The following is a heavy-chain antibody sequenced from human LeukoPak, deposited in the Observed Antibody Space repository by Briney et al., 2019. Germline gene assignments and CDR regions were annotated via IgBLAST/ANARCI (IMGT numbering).Heavy chain of an antibody. CDR1: GYTFTSYD. J-gene: IGHJ4*02. Sequence: ASVKVSCKASGYTFTSYDIHWVRQATGQGLEWMGWMNPNSGNTIYAQKFQGRVTMTEDTSTDTAYMELSSLRSEDTAVYYCATEKMGAIVGATWTGWGQGTLVTVSS. CDR2: MNPNSGNT. D-gene: IGHD1-26*01. V-gene: IGHV1-8*01. CDR3: ATEKMGAIVGATWTG.